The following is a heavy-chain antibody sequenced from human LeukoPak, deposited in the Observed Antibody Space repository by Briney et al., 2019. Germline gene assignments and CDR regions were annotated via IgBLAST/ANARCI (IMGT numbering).Heavy chain of an antibody. V-gene: IGHV4-39*01. CDR3: ARRGITYSTSYFDS. J-gene: IGHJ4*02. Sequence: SETLSVTCTVSGASISSSSFWGWIRRPPGRELEWIGHIFYSVSTYYNPSPKTPVTLSVDTPDTQSSLKFSSVTATDTAIYYSARRGITYSTSYFDSWGQGVLVTVSP. CDR2: IFYSVST. CDR1: GASISSSSF. D-gene: IGHD2-2*01.